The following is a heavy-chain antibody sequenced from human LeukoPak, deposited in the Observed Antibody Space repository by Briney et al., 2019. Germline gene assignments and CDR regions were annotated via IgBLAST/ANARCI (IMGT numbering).Heavy chain of an antibody. Sequence: GGSPRLSCAASGFTFSIYAMNWVRQAPGKGLEWVSVISGRGEHTYYADSVKGRFTISRDNSNNTLYLQMNSLRAEDAAVYYCARDLSGDWYFDLWGRGTLVTVSS. CDR1: GFTFSIYA. CDR3: ARDLSGDWYFDL. V-gene: IGHV3-23*01. J-gene: IGHJ2*01. D-gene: IGHD7-27*01. CDR2: ISGRGEHT.